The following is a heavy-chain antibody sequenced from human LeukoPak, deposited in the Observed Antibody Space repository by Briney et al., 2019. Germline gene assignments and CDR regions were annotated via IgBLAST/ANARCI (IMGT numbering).Heavy chain of an antibody. CDR1: GFTFDDYA. CDR2: ISWNSGSI. CDR3: AKDMGGYYDSFDY. V-gene: IGHV3-9*01. D-gene: IGHD3-22*01. Sequence: GGSLRLSCAASGFTFDDYAMHWVWQAPGKGLEWVSGISWNSGSIGYADSVKGRFTISRDNAKNSLYLQMNSLRAEDTALYYCAKDMGGYYDSFDYWGQGTLVTVSS. J-gene: IGHJ4*02.